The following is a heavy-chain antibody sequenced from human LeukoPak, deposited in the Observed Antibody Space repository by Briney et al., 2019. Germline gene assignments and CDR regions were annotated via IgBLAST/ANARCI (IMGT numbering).Heavy chain of an antibody. CDR2: IYYSGST. V-gene: IGHV4-39*01. CDR3: ARHDVVVTAANFDY. CDR1: GGSISSSSYY. J-gene: IGHJ4*02. D-gene: IGHD2-21*02. Sequence: SETLSLTCTVSGGSISSSSYYWGWIRQPPGKGLEWIGSIYYSGSTYYNPSLKSRVTISVDTSKDQFSLKLSSVTAADTAVYYCARHDVVVTAANFDYWGQGTLVTVSS.